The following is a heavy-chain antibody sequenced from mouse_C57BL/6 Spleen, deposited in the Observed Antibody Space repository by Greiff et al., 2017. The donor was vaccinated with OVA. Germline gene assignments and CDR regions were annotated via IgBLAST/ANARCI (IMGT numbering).Heavy chain of an antibody. Sequence: QVQLQQPGAELVRPGSSVKLSCKASGYTFTSYWMHWVKQRPIQGLEWIGNIDPSDSETHYNQKFKDKATLTVDKSSSTAYMQLSSLTSEDSAVYYCARERLPQAWFAYWGQGTLVTVSA. CDR3: ARERLPQAWFAY. D-gene: IGHD2-2*01. J-gene: IGHJ3*01. V-gene: IGHV1-52*01. CDR1: GYTFTSYW. CDR2: IDPSDSET.